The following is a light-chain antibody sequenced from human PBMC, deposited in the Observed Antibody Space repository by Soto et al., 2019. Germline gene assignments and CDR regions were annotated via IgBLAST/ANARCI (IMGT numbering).Light chain of an antibody. V-gene: IGKV1-27*01. CDR2: EAS. CDR1: QGIRHY. J-gene: IGKJ1*01. Sequence: DIQMTQSPSSLSASVGDRVTITCRASQGIRHYLAWYQQKPGKVPKLLIYEASNLQSGVPSRFRGGGSGTEFTLTISSLQPEDVETYYCQNFDSAPQTLGQGTKVDI. CDR3: QNFDSAPQT.